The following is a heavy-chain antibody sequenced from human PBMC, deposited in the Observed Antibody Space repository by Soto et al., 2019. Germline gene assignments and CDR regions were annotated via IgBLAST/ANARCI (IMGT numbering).Heavy chain of an antibody. J-gene: IGHJ4*02. CDR3: AKGSGYYYDY. Sequence: EVPLLESGGGLVQPGGSLRLSCAASGFTLSSYAMRWVRQAPGKGLEWVSTIGTSGDTHYADSVKGRFTISRDNSKNTMYIEMNSLRAEDTAVYYCAKGSGYYYDYWGQGTLVTVSS. D-gene: IGHD3-22*01. CDR2: IGTSGDT. V-gene: IGHV3-23*01. CDR1: GFTLSSYA.